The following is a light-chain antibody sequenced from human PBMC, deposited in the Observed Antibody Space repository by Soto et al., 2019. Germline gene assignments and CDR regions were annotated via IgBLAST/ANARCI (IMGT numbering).Light chain of an antibody. CDR3: KHYNSYSEA. CDR1: QSVTKNN. CDR2: GAS. V-gene: IGKV3-20*01. Sequence: EIVLPQSPGTLSLSPGERSSLSCRASQSVTKNNLNWSQQKPGQAPRLLIYGASIRATGIPDRFSGSGSGTEFTLTISSLQPDEFATYYCKHYNSYSEAVGQGNKVDIK. J-gene: IGKJ1*01.